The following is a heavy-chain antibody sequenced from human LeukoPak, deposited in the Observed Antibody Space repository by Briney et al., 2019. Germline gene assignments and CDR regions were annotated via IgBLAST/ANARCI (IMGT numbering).Heavy chain of an antibody. Sequence: QPGGSLRLSCAASGFTFSSYWMNWVRQAPGKGLVWVSRIASDGSSTTYADSVKGRFTISRDNSKNTLYLQMNSLRAEDTAVYYCAKDIISSRDAFDIWGQGTMVTVSS. CDR2: IASDGSST. D-gene: IGHD1-14*01. J-gene: IGHJ3*02. V-gene: IGHV3-74*01. CDR3: AKDIISSRDAFDI. CDR1: GFTFSSYW.